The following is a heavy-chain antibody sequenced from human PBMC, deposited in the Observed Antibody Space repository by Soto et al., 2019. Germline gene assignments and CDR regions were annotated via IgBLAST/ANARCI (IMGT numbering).Heavy chain of an antibody. CDR1: GFTFSNYP. V-gene: IGHV3-23*01. CDR3: AKVGSGWYYFDY. J-gene: IGHJ4*02. D-gene: IGHD6-19*01. Sequence: EVQVLESVGGLVQPGGSLRLSCAASGFTFSNYPMSWVRQAPGKGLEWVSGMSGSGASTYYADYVKGRFTISRDNSKNTLYLQMNSLRGEDTAISYCAKVGSGWYYFDYWGQGTLVTGSS. CDR2: MSGSGAST.